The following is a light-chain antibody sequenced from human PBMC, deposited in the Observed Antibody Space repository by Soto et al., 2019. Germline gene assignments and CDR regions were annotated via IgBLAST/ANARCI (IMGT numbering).Light chain of an antibody. CDR3: QKYNSAPLT. J-gene: IGKJ3*01. Sequence: DIQVTQSPSSLSASVGDRVTITSRASQGTSDYLAWYQQRPGKVPKLLIYAASTLQSGVPSRFSGSGSGTDFTLTISSLQPEDVATYYCQKYNSAPLTFGPGTKVDIK. CDR2: AAS. V-gene: IGKV1-27*01. CDR1: QGTSDY.